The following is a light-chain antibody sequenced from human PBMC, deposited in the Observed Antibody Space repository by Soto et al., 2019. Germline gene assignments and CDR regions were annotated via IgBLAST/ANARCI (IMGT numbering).Light chain of an antibody. CDR3: QQYENLPT. CDR2: DAS. V-gene: IGKV1-33*01. Sequence: DFQMGQSPSSLSASVGDRVTITCQASQNINNYLNWYQQKPGRAPKLLIYDASNLEAGVPSRFRGSGSGTDFTFTISRLQTEDIATYYCQQYENLPTFGQGTRLEIK. CDR1: QNINNY. J-gene: IGKJ5*01.